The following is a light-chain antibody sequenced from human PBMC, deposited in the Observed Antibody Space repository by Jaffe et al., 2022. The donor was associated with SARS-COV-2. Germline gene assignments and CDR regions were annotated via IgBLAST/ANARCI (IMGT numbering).Light chain of an antibody. V-gene: IGKV3-15*01. Sequence: EIGMTQSPATLSVSPGERATLSCRASQSVRSNLAWYQQKPGQPPRLLIYGASTRATGIPARFSGSGSGTEFTLTISSLQSEDFAVYYCQQYNNWPPWTFGQGTKVEIK. J-gene: IGKJ1*01. CDR1: QSVRSN. CDR3: QQYNNWPPWT. CDR2: GAS.